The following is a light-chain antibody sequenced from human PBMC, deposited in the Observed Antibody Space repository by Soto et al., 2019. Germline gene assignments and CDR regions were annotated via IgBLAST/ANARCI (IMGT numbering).Light chain of an antibody. CDR3: QQYHAYST. CDR1: QTISSW. Sequence: DIQMTQSPSTLSGSVGDRVTITCRASQTISSWLAWYQQKPGKAPKLLIYDASKLEAGVPSRFSGTGSGTQFTLTISSLQSDDFGTYYCQQYHAYSTFGPGTRVEVK. V-gene: IGKV1-5*01. CDR2: DAS. J-gene: IGKJ1*01.